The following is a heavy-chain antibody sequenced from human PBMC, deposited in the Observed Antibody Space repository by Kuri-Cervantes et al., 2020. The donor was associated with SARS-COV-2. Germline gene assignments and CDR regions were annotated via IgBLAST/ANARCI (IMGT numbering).Heavy chain of an antibody. CDR1: GGTFSSYA. CDR3: ARGPDTALAYYYYMDV. D-gene: IGHD5-18*01. J-gene: IGHJ6*03. CDR2: IIPIFGTA. Sequence: GGSLRLSCKASGGTFSSYAISWVRQAPGQGLEWMGGIIPIFGTANYAQKFQGRVTITADESTSTAYMELSSLGSEDTAVYYCARGPDTALAYYYYMDVWGKGTTVTVSS. V-gene: IGHV1-69*01.